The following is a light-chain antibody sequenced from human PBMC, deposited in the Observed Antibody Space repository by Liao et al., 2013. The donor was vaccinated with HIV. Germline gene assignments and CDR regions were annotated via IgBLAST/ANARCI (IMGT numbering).Light chain of an antibody. CDR1: KLGDRY. J-gene: IGLJ2*01. CDR2: QDT. CDR3: QAWDSSTVV. Sequence: SYDLIQPPSVSVSPGQTASITCSGDKLGDRYTCWYQQKAGQSPVLVIYQDTKRPSGIPERFSGSNSGNTATLTISGTQAMDEADYYCQAWDSSTVVFGGGTKLTVL. V-gene: IGLV3-1*01.